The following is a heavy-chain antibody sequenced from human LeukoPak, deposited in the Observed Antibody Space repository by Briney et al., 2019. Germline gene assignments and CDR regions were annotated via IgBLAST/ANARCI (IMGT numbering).Heavy chain of an antibody. CDR3: ARGCRAMVRGVPPRYGMDV. CDR1: GGSFSGYY. V-gene: IGHV4-34*01. CDR2: INHSGST. Sequence: SETLSLTCAVYGGSFSGYYWSWIRQPPGKGLEWIGEINHSGSTNYNPSLKSRVTISVDTSKNQFSPKLSSVTAADTAVYYCARGCRAMVRGVPPRYGMDVWSKGTTVTVSS. J-gene: IGHJ6*04. D-gene: IGHD3-10*01.